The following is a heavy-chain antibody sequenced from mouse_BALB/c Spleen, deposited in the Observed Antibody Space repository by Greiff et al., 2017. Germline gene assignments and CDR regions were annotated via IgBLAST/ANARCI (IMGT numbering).Heavy chain of an antibody. J-gene: IGHJ3*01. CDR3: AREGGNYGFAY. CDR2: INPYNDGT. V-gene: IGHV1-14*01. Sequence: VQLQQSGPELVKTGASVKMSCKASGYTFTSYVMHWVKQKPGQGLEWIGYINPYNDGTKYNEKFKGKATLTSDKSSSTAYMELSSLTSEDSAVYYCAREGGNYGFAYWGQGTLVTVSA. CDR1: GYTFTSYV. D-gene: IGHD2-1*01.